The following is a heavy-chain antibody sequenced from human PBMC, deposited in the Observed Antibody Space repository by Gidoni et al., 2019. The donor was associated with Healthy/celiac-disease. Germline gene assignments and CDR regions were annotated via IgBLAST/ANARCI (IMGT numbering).Heavy chain of an antibody. Sequence: SISSSSYYWGWIRQPPGKGLEWIGSIYYSGSTYYNPSLKSRVTISVDTSKTQFSLKLSSVTAADTAVYYCARISTMAHAFDIWGQGTMVTVSS. V-gene: IGHV4-39*01. D-gene: IGHD3-10*01. J-gene: IGHJ3*02. CDR1: SISSSSYY. CDR3: ARISTMAHAFDI. CDR2: IYYSGST.